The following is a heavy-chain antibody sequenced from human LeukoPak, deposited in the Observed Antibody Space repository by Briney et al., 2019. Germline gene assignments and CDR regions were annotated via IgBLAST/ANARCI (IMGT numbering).Heavy chain of an antibody. CDR2: VSSSSSNT. D-gene: IGHD3-10*01. CDR1: GFTFSNYG. V-gene: IGHV3-48*04. J-gene: IGHJ4*02. CDR3: AKDWYYYGSGTFDY. Sequence: GGSLRLSCAASGFTFSNYGMNWVRQAPGKGLEWVSYVSSSSSNTDYADSVKGRFTISRDNAKKSLYLQMDSLRAEDTAVYFCAKDWYYYGSGTFDYWGQGTLVTVSS.